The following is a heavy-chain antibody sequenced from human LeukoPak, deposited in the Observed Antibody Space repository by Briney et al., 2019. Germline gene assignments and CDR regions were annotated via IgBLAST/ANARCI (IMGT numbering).Heavy chain of an antibody. CDR3: AKLGAAAVFFDY. J-gene: IGHJ4*02. CDR2: ISGSGGST. D-gene: IGHD6-13*01. V-gene: IGHV3-23*01. Sequence: GGSLRLSCAASGFTFSSYDMRWVRQAPGKGLEWVSVISGSGGSTYYADSVKGRFTISRDNSKNTLYLQMNSLRAEDTAVYYCAKLGAAAVFFDYWGQGTLVTVSS. CDR1: GFTFSSYD.